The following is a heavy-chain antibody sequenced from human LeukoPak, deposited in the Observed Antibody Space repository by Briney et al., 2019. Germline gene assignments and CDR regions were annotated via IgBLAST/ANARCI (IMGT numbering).Heavy chain of an antibody. CDR3: AKGGGGSEVDY. CDR1: GFTFDDYT. D-gene: IGHD1-26*01. V-gene: IGHV3-43*01. J-gene: IGHJ4*02. CDR2: LSWDGSST. Sequence: GGSLRLSCAASGFTFDDYTMHWVRQAPGKGLEWVSLLSWDGSSTYYADSAKGRFTISRDNSKNSLYLQMNSLRTEDTALYYCAKGGGGSEVDYWGQGTLVTASS.